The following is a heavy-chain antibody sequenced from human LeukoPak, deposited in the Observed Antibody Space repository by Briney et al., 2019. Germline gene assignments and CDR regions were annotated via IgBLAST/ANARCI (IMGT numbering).Heavy chain of an antibody. J-gene: IGHJ5*02. D-gene: IGHD3-22*01. CDR2: INHSGST. CDR1: GGSFSGYY. Sequence: SETLSLTCAVYGGSFSGYYWSWIRQPPGKGLEWIGEINHSGSTNYNPSLKSRVTISVDTSKNQFSLKLSSVTAADTAVYYCARAHYYDSSGYFESPAHKAGWFDLWGQGTLVTVSS. CDR3: ARAHYYDSSGYFESPAHKAGWFDL. V-gene: IGHV4-34*01.